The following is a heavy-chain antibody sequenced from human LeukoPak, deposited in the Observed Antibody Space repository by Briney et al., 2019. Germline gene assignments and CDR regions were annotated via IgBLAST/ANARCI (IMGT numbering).Heavy chain of an antibody. CDR3: AKQAGPTAYFDY. CDR1: GFTFSSYG. CDR2: IRYDGSNK. V-gene: IGHV3-30*02. J-gene: IGHJ4*02. Sequence: GGSLRLSCAASGFTFSSYGMDWVRQAPGKGLEWVAFIRYDGSNKLYADSVKGRFTISRDNSKNTLYLQMNSLRAEDTSVYYCAKQAGPTAYFDYWGQGTLVTVSS. D-gene: IGHD4-17*01.